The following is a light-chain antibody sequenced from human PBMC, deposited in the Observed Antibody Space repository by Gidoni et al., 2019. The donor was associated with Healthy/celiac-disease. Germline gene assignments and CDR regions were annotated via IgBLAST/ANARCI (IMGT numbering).Light chain of an antibody. CDR2: GAS. CDR1: QSVSSD. J-gene: IGKJ1*01. CDR3: QQYNNWPPWT. Sequence: EIVMTQSPATLSVSPGESATLSCRASQSVSSDLAWYQPKPGQAPRRLIYGASTRATGIPARFSGSGSGTEFTLTISSLQSEDFAVYYCQQYNNWPPWTFGQGTKVEIK. V-gene: IGKV3-15*01.